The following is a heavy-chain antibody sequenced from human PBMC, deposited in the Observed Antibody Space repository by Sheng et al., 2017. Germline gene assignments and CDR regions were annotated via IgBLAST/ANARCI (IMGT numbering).Heavy chain of an antibody. CDR2: INQDGSEK. Sequence: EVQLVESGGGLVQPGGSLRLSCAASGFTFSSYWMSWVRQAPGKGLEWVANINQDGSEKYYVDSVKGRFTISRDNAKNSLYLQMNSLRAEDTAVYYCARERVVGAKGAWGYWGQGTLV. CDR3: ARERVVGAKGAWGY. J-gene: IGHJ4*02. D-gene: IGHD1-26*01. CDR1: GFTFSSYW. V-gene: IGHV3-7*01.